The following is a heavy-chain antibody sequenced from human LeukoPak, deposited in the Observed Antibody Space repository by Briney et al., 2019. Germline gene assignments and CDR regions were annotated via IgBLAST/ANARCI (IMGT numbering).Heavy chain of an antibody. CDR3: DRDQAYCQV. CDR1: GFTFSDYF. CDR2: ISSSGTAI. V-gene: IGHV3-11*01. J-gene: IGHJ4*02. D-gene: IGHD2-21*01. Sequence: PGGSLRLSCAASGFTFSDYFMTWIRQAPGKGLEWVSGISSSGTAIYYRDSLKGRFTISRDNAKNSLYLQMNSLRADDTARYYCDRDQAYCQVWGQGTLVTVSS.